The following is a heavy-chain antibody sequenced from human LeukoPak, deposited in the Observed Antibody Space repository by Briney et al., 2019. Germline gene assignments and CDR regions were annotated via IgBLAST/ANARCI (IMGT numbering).Heavy chain of an antibody. J-gene: IGHJ4*02. CDR2: VSNYKGHT. V-gene: IGHV1-18*01. Sequence: ASVKVSCKASGYSFTSYGISWVRQAPGQGREWMGWVSNYKGHTKYAQKFQDRVSMTTDISTNTAHMELRSLRSDDTAVYYCARDGDYEDWWGQGTLVTVSS. D-gene: IGHD4-17*01. CDR3: ARDGDYEDW. CDR1: GYSFTSYG.